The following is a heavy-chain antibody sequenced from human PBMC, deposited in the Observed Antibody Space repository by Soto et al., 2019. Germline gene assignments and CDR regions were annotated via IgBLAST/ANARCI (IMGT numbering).Heavy chain of an antibody. CDR1: GFTFSTYF. Sequence: EVQLVESGGGLVQVGGSLRLSCAASGFTFSTYFMNWVRQAPGKGLEWLSCISGSSGTIYYAASVKGRFTISRDNAKNSLYLQMNSLRAEDTAVYYCARDLRVHDSSGYYSFDYWGQGTLVTVSS. J-gene: IGHJ4*02. V-gene: IGHV3-48*01. CDR3: ARDLRVHDSSGYYSFDY. CDR2: ISGSSGTI. D-gene: IGHD3-22*01.